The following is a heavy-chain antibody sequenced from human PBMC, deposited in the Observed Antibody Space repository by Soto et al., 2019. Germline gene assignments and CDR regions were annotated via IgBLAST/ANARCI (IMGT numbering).Heavy chain of an antibody. Sequence: GGSLRLSCAASGFTFSRYAMHWVRQAPGKGLEWVAVISYDGSNKYYADSVKGRFTISRDNSKNTLYLQMNSLRAEDTAVYYCARYLRVTFFGVALYYYYYGMDVWGQGTTVTVSS. CDR2: ISYDGSNK. V-gene: IGHV3-30-3*01. D-gene: IGHD3-3*01. J-gene: IGHJ6*02. CDR1: GFTFSRYA. CDR3: ARYLRVTFFGVALYYYYYGMDV.